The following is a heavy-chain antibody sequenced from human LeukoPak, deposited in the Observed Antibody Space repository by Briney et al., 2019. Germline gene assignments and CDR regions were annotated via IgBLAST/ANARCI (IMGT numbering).Heavy chain of an antibody. D-gene: IGHD6-13*01. CDR3: ARVLTAAGTFGVYYYYYMDV. Sequence: GGSLGLSCAASGFTFSSYWMSWIRQAPGKGLEWVANIKLDGSDKYYVDSVKGRFTISRDNAKNSLYLQMNSLRAEDTALYYCARVLTAAGTFGVYYYYYMDVWGKGTTVTISS. J-gene: IGHJ6*03. CDR2: IKLDGSDK. V-gene: IGHV3-7*03. CDR1: GFTFSSYW.